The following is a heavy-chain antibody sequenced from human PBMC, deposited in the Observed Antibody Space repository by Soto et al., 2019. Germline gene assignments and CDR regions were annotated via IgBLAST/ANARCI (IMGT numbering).Heavy chain of an antibody. Sequence: PSETLSLTCTASGGSISSGGYYWSWIRQHPGKGLEWIGYIYYSGSTYYNPSLKSRVTISVDTSKNQFSLKLSSVTAADTAVYYCARADRGYGGNSCDFDYWGQGTLVTVSS. J-gene: IGHJ4*02. CDR2: IYYSGST. D-gene: IGHD4-17*01. CDR1: GGSISSGGYY. V-gene: IGHV4-31*03. CDR3: ARADRGYGGNSCDFDY.